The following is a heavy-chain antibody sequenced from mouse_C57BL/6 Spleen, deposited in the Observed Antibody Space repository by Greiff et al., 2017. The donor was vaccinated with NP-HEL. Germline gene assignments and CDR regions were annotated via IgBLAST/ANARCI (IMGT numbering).Heavy chain of an antibody. CDR2: IRNKANGYTT. CDR3: ARSLITTVLRYFDV. CDR1: GFTFTDYY. D-gene: IGHD1-1*01. V-gene: IGHV7-3*01. J-gene: IGHJ1*03. Sequence: EVRLVESGGGLVQPGGSLSLSCAASGFTFTDYYMSWVRQPPGKALEWLGFIRNKANGYTTEYSASVKGRFTISRDNSQSILYLQMNALRAEDSATYYCARSLITTVLRYFDVWGTGTTVTVSS.